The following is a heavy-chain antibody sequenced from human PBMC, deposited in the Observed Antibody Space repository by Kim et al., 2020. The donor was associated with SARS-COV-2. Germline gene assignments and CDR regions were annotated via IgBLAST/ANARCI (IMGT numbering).Heavy chain of an antibody. CDR3: ARGLRVTGDYYDSNPPDY. D-gene: IGHD3-22*01. Sequence: ASVKVSCKASGYTFTSYAMHWVRQAPGQRLEWMGWINAGNGNTKYSQKFQGRVTITRDTSASTAYMELSSLRSEDTAVYYCARGLRVTGDYYDSNPPDYWGQGTLVTVSS. J-gene: IGHJ4*02. CDR1: GYTFTSYA. V-gene: IGHV1-3*01. CDR2: INAGNGNT.